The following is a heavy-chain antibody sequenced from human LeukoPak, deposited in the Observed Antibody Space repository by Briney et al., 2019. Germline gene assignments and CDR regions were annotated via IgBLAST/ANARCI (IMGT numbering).Heavy chain of an antibody. CDR1: GVSINNYY. V-gene: IGHV4-59*01. J-gene: IGHJ5*02. D-gene: IGHD3-10*01. Sequence: KSSETLSLTCTVSGVSINNYYWGWIRQPPGKELEWIGFIFYSGSTNYNPSLKSRVTISVDTSRNQFSLKLSSVPAADTAVCYCARGPYYGSGSYINWFDPWGQGTLVTVSS. CDR2: IFYSGST. CDR3: ARGPYYGSGSYINWFDP.